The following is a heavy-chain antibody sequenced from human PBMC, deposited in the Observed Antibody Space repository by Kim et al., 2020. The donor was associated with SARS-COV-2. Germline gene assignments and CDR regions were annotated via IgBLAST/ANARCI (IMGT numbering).Heavy chain of an antibody. CDR1: GFTFSHYA. J-gene: IGHJ6*04. Sequence: GGSLRLSCVVSGFTFSHYAMTWVRQAPGKGLEWVSAASSSGSTTYYADSVKGRFVISRDNSKNTLYLQMNSLRAEDTGVYFCAKTEMDFRYYYTMEVWGEDTTVTVSA. CDR2: ASSSGSTT. CDR3: AKTEMDFRYYYTMEV. D-gene: IGHD5-12*01. V-gene: IGHV3-23*05.